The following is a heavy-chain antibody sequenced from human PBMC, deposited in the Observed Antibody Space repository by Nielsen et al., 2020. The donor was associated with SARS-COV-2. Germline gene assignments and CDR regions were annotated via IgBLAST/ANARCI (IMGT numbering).Heavy chain of an antibody. CDR3: ARDLLAGTTHYYYYMDV. Sequence: SETLSLTCTVSGYSISSGYYWGWIRQPPGKGLEWIGSIYHSGSTYYNPSLKSRVTISVDTSKNRFSLKLSSVTAADTAVYYCARDLLAGTTHYYYYMDVWGKGTTVTVSS. V-gene: IGHV4-38-2*02. D-gene: IGHD1-1*01. CDR2: IYHSGST. J-gene: IGHJ6*03. CDR1: GYSISSGYY.